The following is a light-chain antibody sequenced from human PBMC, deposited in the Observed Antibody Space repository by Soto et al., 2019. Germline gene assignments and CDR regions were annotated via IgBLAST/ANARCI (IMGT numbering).Light chain of an antibody. J-gene: IGLJ2*01. CDR1: SSNIGAGYD. CDR2: GNS. V-gene: IGLV1-40*01. Sequence: QSVLTQPPSVSGAPGQRVTISCTGSSSNIGAGYDVHWYQQLPGTAPKLLIYGNSNRPSGVPDRFSGSKSGTSASLAITGLQXXXXXXXYCQSYDSSLSGSVVFGGGTK. CDR3: QSYDSSLSGSVV.